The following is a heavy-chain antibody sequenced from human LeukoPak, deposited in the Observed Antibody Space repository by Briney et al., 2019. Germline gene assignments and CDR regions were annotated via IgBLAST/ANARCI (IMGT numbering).Heavy chain of an antibody. CDR2: IYYSGST. CDR3: AREDTAMVMFDY. Sequence: AETLSLTCTVSGGSISSSRYYWGWIRQPPGKGLEWIGSIYYSGSTYYNPSLKSRVTISADTSKNQFSLKLSSVTAADTAVYYCAREDTAMVMFDYWGQGTLVTVSS. D-gene: IGHD5-18*01. J-gene: IGHJ4*02. CDR1: GGSISSSRYY. V-gene: IGHV4-39*07.